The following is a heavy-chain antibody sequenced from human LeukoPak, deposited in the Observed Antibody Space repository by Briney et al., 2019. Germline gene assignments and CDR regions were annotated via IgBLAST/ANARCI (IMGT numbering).Heavy chain of an antibody. CDR1: GGTFSSYT. CDR3: ASPLSSFSEYFQH. V-gene: IGHV1-69*02. D-gene: IGHD3-16*02. Sequence: SVKVSCKASGGTFSSYTISWVRQAPGQGLEWMGRIIPILGIANYAQKFQGRVTITADKSTSTAYMELSSLRSEDTAVYYCASPLSSFSEYFQHWGQGTLVTVSS. CDR2: IIPILGIA. J-gene: IGHJ1*01.